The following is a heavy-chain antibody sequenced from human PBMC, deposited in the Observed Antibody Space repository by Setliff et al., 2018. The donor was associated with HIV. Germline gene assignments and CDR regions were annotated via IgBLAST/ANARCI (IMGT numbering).Heavy chain of an antibody. V-gene: IGHV3-21*03. D-gene: IGHD2-2*01. CDR3: TTPAGDY. CDR1: EFTFSSYS. J-gene: IGHJ4*02. CDR2: ISSTGAHI. Sequence: PGGSLRLSCAASEFTFSSYSMNWVRQAPGKGLQWVASISSTGAHIFYADSLRGRFTISRDNAKNSLYLQMNSLKTEDTAVYYCTTPAGDYWGQGTLVTVSS.